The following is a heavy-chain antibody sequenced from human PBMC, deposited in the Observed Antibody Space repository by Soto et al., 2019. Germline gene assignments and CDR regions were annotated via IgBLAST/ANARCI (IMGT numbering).Heavy chain of an antibody. CDR3: ARDVGGVAVDS. CDR2: IFPMLGVE. CDR1: GGTFSSQA. Sequence: QVDLVQSGAEMKKPGSSVRVSCKASGGTFSSQAFSWVRQAPGQGLEWVGGIFPMLGVEQYAQHFQGRVTITADESTTTAYMDLSSLTSQDTAVYYCARDVGGVAVDSWGQGTLVTVS. D-gene: IGHD3-16*01. V-gene: IGHV1-69*01. J-gene: IGHJ4*02.